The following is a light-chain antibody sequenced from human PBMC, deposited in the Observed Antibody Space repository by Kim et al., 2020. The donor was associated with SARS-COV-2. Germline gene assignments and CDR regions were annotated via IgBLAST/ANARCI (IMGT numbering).Light chain of an antibody. V-gene: IGLV3-1*01. J-gene: IGLJ3*02. Sequence: SYELTQPPSVSVSPGQTASITCSGDKLGDKYACWYQQKPGQSPVLVIYQDSKRPSGIPERFSGSNSGNTATLTISGTQAMDEADYYCQAWDSSTRIWVFGGGTQLTVL. CDR2: QDS. CDR1: KLGDKY. CDR3: QAWDSSTRIWV.